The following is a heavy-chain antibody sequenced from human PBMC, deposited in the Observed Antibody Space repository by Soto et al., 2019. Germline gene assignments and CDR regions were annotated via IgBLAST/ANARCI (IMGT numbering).Heavy chain of an antibody. Sequence: QITLKESGPTLVKPTQTLTLTCTFSGFSLSTSGVGVGWIRQPPGKALEWLALIYWDDDKRYSPSLKSRRTITNDTYKNQVVLTMTNMDPVDTATYYCAHRPALYDSSGYYADFDYWGQGTLVTVSS. J-gene: IGHJ4*02. CDR2: IYWDDDK. CDR3: AHRPALYDSSGYYADFDY. V-gene: IGHV2-5*02. D-gene: IGHD3-22*01. CDR1: GFSLSTSGVG.